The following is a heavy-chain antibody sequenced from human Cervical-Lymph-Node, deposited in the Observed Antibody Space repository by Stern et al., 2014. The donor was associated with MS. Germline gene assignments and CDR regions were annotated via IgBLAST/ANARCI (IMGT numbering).Heavy chain of an antibody. V-gene: IGHV1-2*06. D-gene: IGHD2-15*01. CDR3: ATRRGCSGGSCSSRSLDY. Sequence: VQLVESGADVKKPGASVKVSCKASGYTFTAYNMNWLRQAPGQALEWMGRINPKSGVTNYAQKFQDRVTMTRDTSISTVYMELSRLRSNDTAMYYCATRRGCSGGSCSSRSLDYWGQGTLVTVSS. CDR2: INPKSGVT. J-gene: IGHJ4*02. CDR1: GYTFTAYN.